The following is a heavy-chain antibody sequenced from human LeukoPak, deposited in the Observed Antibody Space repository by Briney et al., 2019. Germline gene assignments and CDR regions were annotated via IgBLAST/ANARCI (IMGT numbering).Heavy chain of an antibody. J-gene: IGHJ4*02. Sequence: GGSLRLSCAASGFTFSSYAMHWVRQAPGKGLEWVAVISYDGSNKYYADSVKGRFTISRDNSKNTLYLQMNSLRAEDTAVYYCAKTGPMGAKAPDYWGQGTLVTVSS. CDR3: AKTGPMGAKAPDY. CDR2: ISYDGSNK. CDR1: GFTFSSYA. D-gene: IGHD1-26*01. V-gene: IGHV3-30*18.